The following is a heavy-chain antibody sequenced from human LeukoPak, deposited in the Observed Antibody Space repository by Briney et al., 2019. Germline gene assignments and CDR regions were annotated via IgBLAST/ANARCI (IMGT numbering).Heavy chain of an antibody. Sequence: SETLSLTCTVSDGSISSYYWSWIRQPPGKGLEWIGEINHSGSTNYNPSLKSRVTISVDTSKNQFSLKLSSVTAADTAVYYCARVDGSGWYDFDYWGQGTLVTVSS. V-gene: IGHV4-34*01. CDR2: INHSGST. CDR1: DGSISSYY. J-gene: IGHJ4*02. D-gene: IGHD6-19*01. CDR3: ARVDGSGWYDFDY.